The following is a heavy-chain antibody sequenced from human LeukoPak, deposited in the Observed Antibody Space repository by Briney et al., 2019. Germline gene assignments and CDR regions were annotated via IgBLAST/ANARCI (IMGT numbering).Heavy chain of an antibody. V-gene: IGHV4-39*01. D-gene: IGHD4/OR15-4a*01. Sequence: SETLSLTCTVSGGSISSSDYYWAWIRQPPGKGLEWIGNIYYTGITYYNPSLKSRVTISVDTSKNQFSLKLSSVTAADTAVYYCARLLMGLWWFDPWGQGTLSPSPQ. CDR3: ARLLMGLWWFDP. CDR2: IYYTGIT. CDR1: GGSISSSDYY. J-gene: IGHJ5*02.